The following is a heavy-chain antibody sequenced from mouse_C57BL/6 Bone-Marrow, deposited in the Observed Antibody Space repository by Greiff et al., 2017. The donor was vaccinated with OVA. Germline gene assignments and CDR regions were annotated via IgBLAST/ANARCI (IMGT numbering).Heavy chain of an antibody. CDR3: ARNSLRSAWFAY. J-gene: IGHJ3*01. Sequence: QVQLQQSGAELVKPGASVKISCKASGYAFSSYWMNWVKQRPGKGLEWIGQIYPGDGDPNYNGKFKGKATLTADKSSSTAYMQLSSLTSEDSAVYFCARNSLRSAWFAYWGQGTLVTVSA. CDR2: IYPGDGDP. D-gene: IGHD1-1*01. CDR1: GYAFSSYW. V-gene: IGHV1-80*01.